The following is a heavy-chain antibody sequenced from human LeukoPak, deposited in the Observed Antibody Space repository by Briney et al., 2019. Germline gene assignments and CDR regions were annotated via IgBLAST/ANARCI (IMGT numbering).Heavy chain of an antibody. Sequence: GGSLRLSCAASGFTFSSYSMNWVHQAPGKGLEWVSSISSSSSYIYYADSVKGRFTISRDNAKNSLYLQMNSLRAEDTAVYYCARDHRDYYFDYWGQGTLATVSS. V-gene: IGHV3-21*01. CDR1: GFTFSSYS. J-gene: IGHJ4*02. CDR3: ARDHRDYYFDY. CDR2: ISSSSSYI.